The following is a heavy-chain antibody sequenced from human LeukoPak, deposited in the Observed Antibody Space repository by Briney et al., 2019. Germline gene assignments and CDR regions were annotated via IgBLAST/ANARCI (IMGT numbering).Heavy chain of an antibody. CDR3: AKIGSSGWYIYYFDY. J-gene: IGHJ4*02. V-gene: IGHV3-23*01. D-gene: IGHD6-19*01. CDR1: GFTFSGDY. Sequence: PGGSLRLSCAASGFTFSGDYMSWIRQAPGKGLEWVSAISGSAGTTYYADSVEGRFTISRDNSKNTLYLQMNSLRAEDTAVYYCAKIGSSGWYIYYFDYWGQGTLVTVSS. CDR2: ISGSAGTT.